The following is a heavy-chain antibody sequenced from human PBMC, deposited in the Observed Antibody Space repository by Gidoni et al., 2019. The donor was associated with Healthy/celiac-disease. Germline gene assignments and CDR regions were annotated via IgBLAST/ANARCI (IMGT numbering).Heavy chain of an antibody. CDR3: ARGRAPWYDSSGYWYFDL. D-gene: IGHD3-22*01. CDR1: GGTFSSYA. J-gene: IGHJ2*01. CDR2: IIPIFGTA. Sequence: QVQLVQSGAEVKKPGSSVQVSCKASGGTFSSYALSWVRQAPGQGLEWMGGIIPIFGTANYAQKFQGRVTITADESTSIAYMELSSLRSEDTAVYYCARGRAPWYDSSGYWYFDLWGRGTLVTVSS. V-gene: IGHV1-69*01.